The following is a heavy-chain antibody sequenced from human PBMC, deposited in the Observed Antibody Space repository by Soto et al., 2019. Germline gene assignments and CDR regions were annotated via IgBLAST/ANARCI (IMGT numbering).Heavy chain of an antibody. J-gene: IGHJ6*02. V-gene: IGHV3-13*01. D-gene: IGHD6-13*01. CDR3: ARTMGLSSSSWTTYGMDV. CDR1: GFAFRSYV. Sequence: GGSLRLSCAASGFAFRSYVLHWVRRAPGKGPEWVSAIGTGGDTYYADSVMGRFTISRDNAKKSLYLQMNSLIAEDMAVYYCARTMGLSSSSWTTYGMDVWGQGTMVTVSS. CDR2: IGTGGDT.